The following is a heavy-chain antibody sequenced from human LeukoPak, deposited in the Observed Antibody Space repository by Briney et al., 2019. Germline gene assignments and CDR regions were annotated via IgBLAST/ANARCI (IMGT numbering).Heavy chain of an antibody. V-gene: IGHV3-9*01. J-gene: IGHJ4*02. CDR3: AKASEYQLLAFDY. CDR2: ISWNSGSI. D-gene: IGHD2-2*01. Sequence: GGSLRLSCAASGFTFDDYAMHWVRQAPGKGLEWVSGISWNSGSIDYADSVKGRFTISRDNAKNSLYLQMNSLRAEDTALYYCAKASEYQLLAFDYWGQGTLVTVSS. CDR1: GFTFDDYA.